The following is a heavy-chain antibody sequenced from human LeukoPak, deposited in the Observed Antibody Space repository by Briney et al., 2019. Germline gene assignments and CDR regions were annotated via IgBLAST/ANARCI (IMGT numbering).Heavy chain of an antibody. CDR2: ISYDGSNK. CDR1: GFTFSSYA. V-gene: IGHV3-30-3*01. J-gene: IGHJ3*02. CDR3: ARGQPYYYDSSGYYRYHYTHDAFDI. D-gene: IGHD3-22*01. Sequence: PGGPLRLSCAASGFTFSSYAMHWVRQAPGKGLEWVAVISYDGSNKYYADSVKGRFTIFRDNSKNSLYLQMNSLRAEDTAVYYCARGQPYYYDSSGYYRYHYTHDAFDIWGQGTMVTVSS.